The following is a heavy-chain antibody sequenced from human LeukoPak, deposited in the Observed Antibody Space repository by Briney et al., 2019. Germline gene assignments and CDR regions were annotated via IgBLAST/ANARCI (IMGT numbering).Heavy chain of an antibody. J-gene: IGHJ4*02. D-gene: IGHD3-9*01. CDR2: INGDGTGT. Sequence: PGGSLRLSCAASGFTFSYYWMHWVRQTPGKGPGWVSRINGDGTGTNYADSVKGRFTISRDNAKNTLYLQMNSLRAEDTAVYYCTRDFDAATGYWGQGTLVTVSS. CDR1: GFTFSYYW. CDR3: TRDFDAATGY. V-gene: IGHV3-74*01.